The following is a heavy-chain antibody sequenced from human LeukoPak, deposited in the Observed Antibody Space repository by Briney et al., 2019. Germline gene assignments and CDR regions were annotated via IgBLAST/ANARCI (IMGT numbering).Heavy chain of an antibody. V-gene: IGHV3-30*04. D-gene: IGHD3-16*01. CDR3: ASHHPAYSLDY. Sequence: GRSLRLSCAASGFTFSSYAMHWVRQAPGKGLEWVAVISYDGSNKYYADSVKGRFTISRDNAKNSLYLQMNSLRAEDTAVYYCASHHPAYSLDYWGQGTLVTVSS. J-gene: IGHJ4*02. CDR2: ISYDGSNK. CDR1: GFTFSSYA.